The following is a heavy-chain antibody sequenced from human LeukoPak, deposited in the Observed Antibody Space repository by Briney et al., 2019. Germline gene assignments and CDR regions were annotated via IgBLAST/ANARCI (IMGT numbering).Heavy chain of an antibody. V-gene: IGHV3-23*01. D-gene: IGHD2-8*02. J-gene: IGHJ4*02. CDR2: ISGSGGNT. CDR3: AKVMDSLGYCTGGVCYRAIDF. Sequence: GGSLRLSCAASGFTFSSYAMSWVRQAPGKGLEWVSAISGSGGNTYYADSVKGRFTIARDNSKNTLYLQMNSLRAEDTAVHYCAKVMDSLGYCTGGVCYRAIDFWGQGTLVTVSS. CDR1: GFTFSSYA.